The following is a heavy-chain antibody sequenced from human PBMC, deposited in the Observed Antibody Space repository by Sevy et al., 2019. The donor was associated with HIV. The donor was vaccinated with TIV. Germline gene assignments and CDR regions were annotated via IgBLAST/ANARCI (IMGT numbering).Heavy chain of an antibody. CDR3: TLEGLYCSGGSCYSEGFDT. D-gene: IGHD2-15*01. J-gene: IGHJ4*02. CDR1: GFPFNNAW. V-gene: IGHV3-15*01. CDR2: IKSKTEGGTT. Sequence: GGSLRLSCAAFGFPFNNAWMSWVRQAPGKGLEWVGRIKSKTEGGTTDYATPVKGRFTISRDDSKNTLYLQMNSLKTNDTAMYYCTLEGLYCSGGSCYSEGFDTWGQGTLFTVSS.